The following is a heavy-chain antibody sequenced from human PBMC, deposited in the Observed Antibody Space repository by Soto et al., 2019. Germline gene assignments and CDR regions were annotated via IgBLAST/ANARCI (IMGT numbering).Heavy chain of an antibody. CDR3: ARDEAGTFDY. J-gene: IGHJ4*02. Sequence: QVQLVASGGGVVQPERSLRLSCVASGFTFSKYGMHWVRQAPGKGLEWVAVIYYDGNSEFYADSVKGRFFISRDNSKNTLYLQMNSMRAEDTAVYYCARDEAGTFDYWGQGTLVTVSS. V-gene: IGHV3-33*01. D-gene: IGHD6-19*01. CDR2: IYYDGNSE. CDR1: GFTFSKYG.